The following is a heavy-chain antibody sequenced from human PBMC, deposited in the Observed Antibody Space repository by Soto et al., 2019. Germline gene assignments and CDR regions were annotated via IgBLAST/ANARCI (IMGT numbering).Heavy chain of an antibody. CDR2: ISSSSTYT. Sequence: GGSLRLSCAASGFTFSDYYMIWIRQAPGKGLEWVSYISSSSTYTNYADSVKGRFTVSRDNAKNSLYLQMNSLRAEDTAVYYCARGSGSYYAAFDIWGQGTMVTVSS. J-gene: IGHJ3*02. D-gene: IGHD1-26*01. CDR3: ARGSGSYYAAFDI. V-gene: IGHV3-11*06. CDR1: GFTFSDYY.